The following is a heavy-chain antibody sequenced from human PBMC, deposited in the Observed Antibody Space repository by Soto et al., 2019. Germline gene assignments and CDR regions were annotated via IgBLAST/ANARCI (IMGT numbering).Heavy chain of an antibody. V-gene: IGHV1-69*13. CDR3: ARDREGAYYFDY. D-gene: IGHD1-26*01. J-gene: IGHJ4*02. Sequence: ASVKVSCKASGGTFSSYAISWVRQAPGQGLEWMGGIIPIFGTANYAQKFQGRVTITADESTSTAYMELSSLRSEDTAVYYCARDREGAYYFDYWGQGTLVTVSS. CDR1: GGTFSSYA. CDR2: IIPIFGTA.